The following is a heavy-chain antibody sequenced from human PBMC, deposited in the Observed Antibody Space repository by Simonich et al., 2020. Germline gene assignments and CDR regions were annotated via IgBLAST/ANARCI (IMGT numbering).Heavy chain of an antibody. D-gene: IGHD6-13*01. CDR1: GYTFTGYY. V-gene: IGHV1-2*02. CDR3: ARDSYSSWYFDL. CDR2: NNPNRSGT. Sequence: QVQLVQSGAEVKKTGASVKVSCKASGYTFTGYYMHCVRQAPGQGLEWVGWNNPNRSGTNYAQKFQGRVTMTRDTSISTAYMELSRLRSDDTAVYYCARDSYSSWYFDLWGRGTLVTVSS. J-gene: IGHJ2*01.